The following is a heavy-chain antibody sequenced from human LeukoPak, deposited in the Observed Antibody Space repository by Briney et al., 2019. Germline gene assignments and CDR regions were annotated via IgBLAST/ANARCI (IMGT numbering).Heavy chain of an antibody. V-gene: IGHV4-39*07. CDR1: GGSISSSSYY. CDR2: IYYSGST. D-gene: IGHD3-22*01. CDR3: ARAAPTDYYDSSGYYFPFDY. J-gene: IGHJ4*02. Sequence: SETLSLTCTVSGGSISSSSYYWGWIRQPPGKGLEWIGSIYYSGSTYYNPSLKSRVTISVDTSKNQFSLKLSSVTAADTAVYYCARAAPTDYYDSSGYYFPFDYWGQGTLVTVSS.